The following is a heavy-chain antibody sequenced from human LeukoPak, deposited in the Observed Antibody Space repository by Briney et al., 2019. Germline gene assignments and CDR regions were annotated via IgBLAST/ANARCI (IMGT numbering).Heavy chain of an antibody. J-gene: IGHJ5*02. CDR3: ASGSGSLASP. CDR2: ISTSSSYI. Sequence: PGGSLRLSCAASGFTSSSYSMNWVRQAPGKGLEWVSSISTSSSYIYYADSVKGRFTISRDNAKNSLYLQMSSLRAEDTAVYYCASGSGSLASPWGQGTLVTVSS. V-gene: IGHV3-21*01. D-gene: IGHD3-10*01. CDR1: GFTSSSYS.